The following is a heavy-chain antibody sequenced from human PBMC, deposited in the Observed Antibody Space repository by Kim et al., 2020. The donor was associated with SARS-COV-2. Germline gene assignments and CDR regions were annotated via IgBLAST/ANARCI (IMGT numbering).Heavy chain of an antibody. CDR3: ACLMVGATPPFDY. D-gene: IGHD1-26*01. Sequence: YCAEAEDRRFTIARDNSKNTLCLQMNGVRAEDTAVYYWACLMVGATPPFDYWGQGTLVTVSS. J-gene: IGHJ4*02. V-gene: IGHV3-33*01.